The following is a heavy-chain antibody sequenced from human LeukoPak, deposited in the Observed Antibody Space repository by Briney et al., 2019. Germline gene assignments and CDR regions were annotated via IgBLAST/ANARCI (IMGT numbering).Heavy chain of an antibody. V-gene: IGHV3-30-3*01. J-gene: IGHJ4*02. D-gene: IGHD2-21*02. CDR1: GFAFSSYA. CDR2: ISYDGSNK. CDR3: ARGVSDGPSDYFDY. Sequence: GRSLRLSCAASGFAFSSYAMHWVRQAPGKGLEWVAVISYDGSNKYYADSVKGRFTISRDNSKNTLYLQMNSLRAEDTAVYYCARGVSDGPSDYFDYWGQGTLVTVSS.